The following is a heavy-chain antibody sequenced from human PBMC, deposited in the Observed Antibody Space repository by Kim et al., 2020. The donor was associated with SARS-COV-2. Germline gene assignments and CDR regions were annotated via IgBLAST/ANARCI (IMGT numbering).Heavy chain of an antibody. CDR2: T. J-gene: IGHJ4*02. D-gene: IGHD2-8*01. Sequence: TGYAQKFQGRVTLTRDTSISTAYMGLSSLRSDDTAVYYCARNMYGTGTFESWGQGTLVTVSS. CDR3: ARNMYGTGTFES. V-gene: IGHV1-8*01.